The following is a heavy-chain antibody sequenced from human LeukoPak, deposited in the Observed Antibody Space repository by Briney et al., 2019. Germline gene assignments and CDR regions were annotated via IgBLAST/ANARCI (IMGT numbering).Heavy chain of an antibody. D-gene: IGHD3-16*01. CDR1: GGSFSDFY. CDR2: INHSGIT. V-gene: IGHV4-34*01. J-gene: IGHJ4*02. CDR3: ARFSSHHDADY. Sequence: PSETLSLTCAVYGGSFSDFYWSYWSWIRQPPGEGLEWIGEINHSGITNYNPSLKSRVSMSLDTSKNQFSLTLGSVTAADTAVYYCARFSSHHDADYWAQGTLVTVSS.